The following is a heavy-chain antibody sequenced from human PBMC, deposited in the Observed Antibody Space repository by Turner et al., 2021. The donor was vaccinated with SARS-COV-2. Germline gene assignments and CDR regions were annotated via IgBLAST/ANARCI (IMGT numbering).Heavy chain of an antibody. CDR1: GFSLSTRGVG. V-gene: IGHV2-5*02. CDR3: ARHIVVAIFDY. J-gene: IGHJ4*02. Sequence: LVKPTQTLTLTCTFSGFSLSTRGVGVGWIRQPPGKALEWLALIYWDDDKRYSPSLKSRLTITKDTSKNQVVLTMTNMDPVDTATYYCARHIVVAIFDYWGQGTLVTVSS. D-gene: IGHD2-21*01. CDR2: IYWDDDK.